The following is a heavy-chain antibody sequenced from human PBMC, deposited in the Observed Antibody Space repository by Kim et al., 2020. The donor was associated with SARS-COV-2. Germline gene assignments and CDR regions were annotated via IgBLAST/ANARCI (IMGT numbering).Heavy chain of an antibody. CDR2: IKSKTDGGTT. D-gene: IGHD4-17*01. CDR1: GFTFSNAW. J-gene: IGHJ6*03. Sequence: GGSLRLSCAASGFTFSNAWMSWVRQAPGKGLEWVGRIKSKTDGGTTDYAAPVKGRFTISRDDSKNTLYLQMNSLKTEDTAVYYCTHDYGDYVSYYYYYMDVWGKGTTVTVSS. V-gene: IGHV3-15*01. CDR3: THDYGDYVSYYYYYMDV.